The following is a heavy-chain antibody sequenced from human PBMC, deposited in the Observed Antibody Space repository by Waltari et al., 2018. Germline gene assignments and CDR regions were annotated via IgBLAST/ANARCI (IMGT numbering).Heavy chain of an antibody. J-gene: IGHJ5*02. V-gene: IGHV4-38-2*02. CDR2: IDHSGGT. Sequence: QVQLQESGPGLVKPSETLSLTCTVSGYSINNGYYWGWIRQPPGKGLEWIGTIDHSGGTKYNPYLKSRVTISVETSKNQFSLKLTAVTAADAAVYYCARLDRYSDYNWFDPWGQGTLVTVSS. CDR1: GYSINNGYY. D-gene: IGHD5-12*01. CDR3: ARLDRYSDYNWFDP.